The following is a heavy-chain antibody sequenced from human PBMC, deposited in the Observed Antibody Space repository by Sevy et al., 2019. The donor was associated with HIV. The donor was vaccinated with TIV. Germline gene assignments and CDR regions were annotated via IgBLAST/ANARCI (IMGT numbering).Heavy chain of an antibody. CDR2: ISGSGGST. CDR1: RFTFSSYA. J-gene: IGHJ4*02. Sequence: GGSLRLSCAASRFTFSSYAMSWVRQAPGKGLEWVSAISGSGGSTYYADSVKGRFTISRDNSKNSLYLQMNSLRAEDTAVYYCAKDQTPYCSSSSCSSSSFDYWGQGTLVTVSS. D-gene: IGHD2-2*01. CDR3: AKDQTPYCSSSSCSSSSFDY. V-gene: IGHV3-23*01.